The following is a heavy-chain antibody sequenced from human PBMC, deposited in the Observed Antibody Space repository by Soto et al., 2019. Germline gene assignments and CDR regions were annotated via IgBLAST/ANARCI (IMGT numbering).Heavy chain of an antibody. D-gene: IGHD1-26*01. CDR3: ARGGSLYGYYDL. CDR1: GYTFTSYY. Sequence: ASVKVSCKASGYTFTSYYMHWVRQAPGQGLEWMGIINPSGGSTSYAQKFQGRVTITRDTSASTAYMELSSLRSEDTAVYYCARGGSLYGYYDLWGRGTLVTVSS. J-gene: IGHJ2*01. CDR2: INPSGGST. V-gene: IGHV1-46*01.